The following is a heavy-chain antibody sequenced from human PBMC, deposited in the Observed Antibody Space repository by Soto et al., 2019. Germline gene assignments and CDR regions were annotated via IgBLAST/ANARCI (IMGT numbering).Heavy chain of an antibody. J-gene: IGHJ4*02. CDR2: INAGNGNT. CDR3: ARSIVVVTALDY. CDR1: A. D-gene: IGHD2-21*02. V-gene: IGHV1-3*01. Sequence: ARRSAHHAPGQRLEWMGWINAGNGNTKYSQKFQGRVTITRDTSASTAYMELSSLRSEDTAVYYCARSIVVVTALDYWGQGTLVTVSS.